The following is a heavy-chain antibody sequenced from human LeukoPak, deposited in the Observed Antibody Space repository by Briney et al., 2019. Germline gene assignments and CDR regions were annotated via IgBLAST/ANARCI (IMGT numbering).Heavy chain of an antibody. CDR3: ARLGYSSGTDP. Sequence: PGGSLRLSCAASRFIFSSYSMNWVRQAPGKGLEWLSYISSSSQTIYYADSVKGRFTISRDNAKNSLYLQMNSLRADDTAVYYCARLGYSSGTDPWGQGTLVTVSS. V-gene: IGHV3-48*04. CDR2: ISSSSQTI. D-gene: IGHD6-19*01. CDR1: RFIFSSYS. J-gene: IGHJ5*02.